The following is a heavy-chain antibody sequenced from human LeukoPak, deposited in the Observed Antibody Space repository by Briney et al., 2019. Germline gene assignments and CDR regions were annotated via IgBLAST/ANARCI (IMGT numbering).Heavy chain of an antibody. Sequence: GGSLRLSCAASGFTFSNHWMHWDRQVPGKGLVWVARIDGSGSSISHADFVKGRFSISRGNAKNTLYLQMNSLRAEDTAVYYCAKVLAYYFDYWGQGTLVTVSS. CDR2: IDGSGSSI. CDR3: AKVLAYYFDY. V-gene: IGHV3-74*01. J-gene: IGHJ4*02. CDR1: GFTFSNHW.